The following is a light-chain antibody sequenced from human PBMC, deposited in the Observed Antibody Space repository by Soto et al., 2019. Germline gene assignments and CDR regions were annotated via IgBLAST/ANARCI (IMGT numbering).Light chain of an antibody. V-gene: IGKV3-20*01. Sequence: EIVLTQSSGTLSLSPGERATLSCRASQSVRNSYLAWYQQKPGQAPRLLIYGASSRATGIPDRFSGSGSGTDFTLTISRLEPEDFAVYYCQQYRSSPRTFGQGTKVDIK. CDR1: QSVRNSY. CDR3: QQYRSSPRT. J-gene: IGKJ1*01. CDR2: GAS.